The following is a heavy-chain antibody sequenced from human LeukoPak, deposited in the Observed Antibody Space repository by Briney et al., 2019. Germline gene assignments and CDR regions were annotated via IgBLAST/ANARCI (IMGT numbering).Heavy chain of an antibody. CDR1: GFTFSRYW. CDR2: IKQDGSEQ. D-gene: IGHD5-24*01. V-gene: IGHV3-7*01. Sequence: PGGSLRLSCAASGFTFSRYWMTWVRQAPGKGLEWVGNIKQDGSEQYYVDSVKGRFTISRDNAKNSLYLQVSGLRVEDTAVYFCARDPGPATAAWGAFDMWGQGTVVTVSS. CDR3: ARDPGPATAAWGAFDM. J-gene: IGHJ3*02.